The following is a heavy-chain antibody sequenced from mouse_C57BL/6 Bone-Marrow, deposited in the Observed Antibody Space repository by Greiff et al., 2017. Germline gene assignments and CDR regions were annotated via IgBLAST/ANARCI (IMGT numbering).Heavy chain of an antibody. CDR3: ARSISGYSSVYDLDD. J-gene: IGHJ4*01. D-gene: IGHD3-2*02. CDR1: GYTFTSYW. V-gene: IGHV1-59*01. CDR2: IDPSDSYT. Sequence: QVQLQQPGAELVRPGTSVKLSCKASGYTFTSYWMPWVKQRPGQGLEWIGVIDPSDSYTNYNQKVKGKATLTVDTSSSTAYMQLSSLTSEDSAVYYCARSISGYSSVYDLDDWGKGTTVTVSS.